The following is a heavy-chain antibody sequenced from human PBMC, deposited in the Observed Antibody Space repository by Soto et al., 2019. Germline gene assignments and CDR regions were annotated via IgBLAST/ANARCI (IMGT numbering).Heavy chain of an antibody. D-gene: IGHD3-22*01. CDR2: ISSSSSYI. V-gene: IGHV3-21*01. CDR3: ARARTAGIVVVSAFDI. CDR1: GFPFSSYS. Sequence: PGGSLRLSCAASGFPFSSYSMNWVRQAPGKGLEWVSSISSSSSYIYYADSVKGRFTISRDNAKNSLYLQMNSLRAEDTAVYYCARARTAGIVVVSAFDIWGQGTMVTVSS. J-gene: IGHJ3*02.